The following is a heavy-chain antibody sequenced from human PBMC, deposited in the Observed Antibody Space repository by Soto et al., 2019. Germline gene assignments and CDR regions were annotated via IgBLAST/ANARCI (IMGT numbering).Heavy chain of an antibody. D-gene: IGHD5-18*01. CDR3: ARFLGYSYGNYYYYYGMDV. J-gene: IGHJ6*02. CDR2: ISCSGGST. Sequence: GGSLRLSCAASGFTFSSYAMSWVRQAPGKGLEWVSAISCSGGSTYYADSVKGRFTISRDNSKNTLYLQMNSLRAEDTAVYYCARFLGYSYGNYYYYYGMDVWGQGTTVTVSS. V-gene: IGHV3-23*01. CDR1: GFTFSSYA.